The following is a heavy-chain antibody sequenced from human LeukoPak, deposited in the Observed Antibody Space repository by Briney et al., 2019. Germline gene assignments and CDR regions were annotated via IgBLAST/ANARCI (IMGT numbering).Heavy chain of an antibody. V-gene: IGHV3-33*01. CDR1: GFXFSSYG. D-gene: IGHD6-13*01. CDR3: ARDLASSSWPYYYYYGMDV. Sequence: GGSLRLSCAASGFXFSSYGMHWVRQAPGKGLEWVAVIWYDGSNKYYADSVKGRFTISRDNSKNTLYLQMNSLRAEDTAVYYCARDLASSSWPYYYYYGMDVWGQGTTVTVSS. CDR2: IWYDGSNK. J-gene: IGHJ6*02.